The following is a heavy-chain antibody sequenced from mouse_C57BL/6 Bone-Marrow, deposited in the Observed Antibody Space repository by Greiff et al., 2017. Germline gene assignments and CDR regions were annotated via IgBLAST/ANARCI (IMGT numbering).Heavy chain of an antibody. J-gene: IGHJ4*01. V-gene: IGHV10-1*01. Sequence: EVQLVEPGGGLVQPKGSLKFSCAASGYSFTTYSMNWVRQAPGQGLEWVARIRSNSNNYASYYADSVKARFTISRDDTESMLYLRMSNLKTEETAMYSCSRTRPNAMDYWGKGTSVTVSS. CDR1: GYSFTTYS. CDR3: SRTRPNAMDY. CDR2: IRSNSNNYAS. D-gene: IGHD1-3*01.